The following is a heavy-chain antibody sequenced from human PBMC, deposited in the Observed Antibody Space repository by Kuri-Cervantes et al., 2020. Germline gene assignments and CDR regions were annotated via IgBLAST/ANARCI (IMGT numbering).Heavy chain of an antibody. J-gene: IGHJ6*02. CDR1: GFTFSSYW. CDR3: AKDLQRIVVVPAAMPNYYYYGMDV. Sequence: GGSLRLSCAASGFTFSSYWMSWVRQAPGKGLEWVANIKQDGSEKYYVDSVKGRFTISRDNAKNSLYLQMNSLRAEDTAVYYCAKDLQRIVVVPAAMPNYYYYGMDVWGQGTTVTVSS. CDR2: IKQDGSEK. D-gene: IGHD2-2*01. V-gene: IGHV3-7*01.